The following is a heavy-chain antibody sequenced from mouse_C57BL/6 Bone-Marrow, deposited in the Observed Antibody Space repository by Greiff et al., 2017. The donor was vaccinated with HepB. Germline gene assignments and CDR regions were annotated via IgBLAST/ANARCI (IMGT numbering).Heavy chain of an antibody. D-gene: IGHD3-2*01. CDR2: SRNKANDYTT. CDR3: ARGEDSFDY. V-gene: IGHV7-1*01. J-gene: IGHJ2*01. Sequence: EVKLVESGGGLVQSGRSLRLSCATSGFTFSDFYMEWVRQAPGKGLEWIAASRNKANDYTTEYSASVKGRFIVSRDTSQSILYLQMNALRAEDTAIYYCARGEDSFDYWGQGTTLTVSS. CDR1: GFTFSDFY.